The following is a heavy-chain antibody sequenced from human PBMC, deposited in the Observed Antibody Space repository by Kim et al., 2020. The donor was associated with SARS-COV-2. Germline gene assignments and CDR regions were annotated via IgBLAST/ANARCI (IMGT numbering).Heavy chain of an antibody. CDR3: ARGPDFWSGYYPQYYYYGMDV. J-gene: IGHJ6*02. CDR2: ISYDGSNK. CDR1: GFTFSSYA. Sequence: GGSLRLSCAASGFTFSSYAMHWVRQAPGKGLEWVAVISYDGSNKYYADSVKGRFTISRDNSKNTLYLQMNSLRAEDTAVYYCARGPDFWSGYYPQYYYYGMDVWGQGTTVTVSS. V-gene: IGHV3-30*04. D-gene: IGHD3-3*01.